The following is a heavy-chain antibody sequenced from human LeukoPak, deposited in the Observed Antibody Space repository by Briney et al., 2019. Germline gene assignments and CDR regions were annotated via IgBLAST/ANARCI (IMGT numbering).Heavy chain of an antibody. Sequence: GGSLRLSCAASGFTFSDYYMSWIRQAPGKGLEWVSYISSSGSTIYYADSAKGRFTISRDNAKNSLYLQMNSLRAEDTAVYYCAKDPGVCYRYSSGWYGCYFDYWGQGTLVTVSS. CDR2: ISSSGSTI. CDR1: GFTFSDYY. J-gene: IGHJ4*02. V-gene: IGHV3-11*01. D-gene: IGHD6-19*01. CDR3: AKDPGVCYRYSSGWYGCYFDY.